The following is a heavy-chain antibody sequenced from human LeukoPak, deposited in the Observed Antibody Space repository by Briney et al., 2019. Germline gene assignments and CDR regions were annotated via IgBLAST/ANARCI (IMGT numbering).Heavy chain of an antibody. CDR2: ISSRGTTI. Sequence: GGSLRLSCTASGFTFSDSFMSWIRQAPGKGLEWISYISSRGTTIYYADSVKGRFTISRDNAKNSLYLQINSLRVDDTAVFYCATGSLAVPTTPFDFWGQGTLVTVSS. J-gene: IGHJ4*02. D-gene: IGHD1-26*01. V-gene: IGHV3-11*01. CDR3: ATGSLAVPTTPFDF. CDR1: GFTFSDSF.